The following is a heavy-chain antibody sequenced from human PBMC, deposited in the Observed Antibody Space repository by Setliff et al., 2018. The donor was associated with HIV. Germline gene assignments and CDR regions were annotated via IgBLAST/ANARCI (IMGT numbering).Heavy chain of an antibody. CDR2: MGTRGDT. D-gene: IGHD3-22*01. CDR3: AREIVTIYTGGHYLYGIDV. Sequence: ESLKISCEASGFIFSNHDFHWVRQAAAKGLEWVAAMGTRGDTYYVDSVKGRFTISRENARNSMYLQLNSLRAGDTAVYYCAREIVTIYTGGHYLYGIDVWGQGTAVTVSS. CDR1: GFIFSNHD. J-gene: IGHJ6*02. V-gene: IGHV3-13*01.